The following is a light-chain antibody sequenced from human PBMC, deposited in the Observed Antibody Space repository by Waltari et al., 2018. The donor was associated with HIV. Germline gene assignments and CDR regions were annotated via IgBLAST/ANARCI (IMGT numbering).Light chain of an antibody. CDR2: GAT. CDR3: QQSSFTPPP. V-gene: IGKV1-39*01. Sequence: DIQMTQSPSSLSASVGDRVTITLRSGQGITALRCYQQPTGKAPNLVIYGATSLQSGVQSRFSGSGSGTDFTLTISSLQPADFGTYYCQQSSFTPPPFGQGTKVEVK. J-gene: IGKJ1*01. CDR1: QGITA.